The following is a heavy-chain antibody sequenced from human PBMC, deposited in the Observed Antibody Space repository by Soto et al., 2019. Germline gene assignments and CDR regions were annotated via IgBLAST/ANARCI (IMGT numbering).Heavy chain of an antibody. Sequence: ASGKVSCKASGYTFTSYDINWVRQATGQGLEWMGWMNPNSGNTGYAQQFQGRVIIDRDTSASTAYMELSSLRSEDTAVYYCARGGYFDSSNYLAYWGLGTLVTVSS. CDR2: MNPNSGNT. CDR1: GYTFTSYD. J-gene: IGHJ4*02. D-gene: IGHD3-22*01. V-gene: IGHV1-8*01. CDR3: ARGGYFDSSNYLAY.